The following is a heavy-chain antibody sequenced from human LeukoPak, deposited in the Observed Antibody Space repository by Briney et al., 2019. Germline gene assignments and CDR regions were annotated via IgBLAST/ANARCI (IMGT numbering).Heavy chain of an antibody. D-gene: IGHD3-10*01. J-gene: IGHJ4*02. CDR3: AREGFAQGVRFFDY. V-gene: IGHV3-11*04. CDR2: ISSRSGDNI. CDR1: GFTFSDYY. Sequence: GGSLRLSCAVSGFTFSDYYMSWIRQTPGKGLEWISYISSRSGDNIQYSDYVKGRFTISRDNAMNSLYLQMNSLRAEDTAVYYCAREGFAQGVRFFDYWGQGTLVTVSS.